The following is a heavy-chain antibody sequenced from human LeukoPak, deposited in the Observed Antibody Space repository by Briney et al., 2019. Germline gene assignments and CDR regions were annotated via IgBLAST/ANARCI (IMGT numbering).Heavy chain of an antibody. CDR3: AKDRFLIPGSGYFDY. CDR1: GFTFSSYA. J-gene: IGHJ4*02. Sequence: PGRSLRLSCAASGFTFSSYAMHWVRQAPGKGLEWVAVISYDGSNKYYADSVKGRFTISRDNSKNTLYLQMNSLRAEDTAVYYCAKDRFLIPGSGYFDYWGQGTLVTVSS. CDR2: ISYDGSNK. V-gene: IGHV3-30-3*01. D-gene: IGHD3-10*01.